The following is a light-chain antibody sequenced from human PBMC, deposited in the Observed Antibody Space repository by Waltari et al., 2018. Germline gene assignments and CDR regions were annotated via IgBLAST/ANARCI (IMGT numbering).Light chain of an antibody. CDR1: QSVRIY. J-gene: IGKJ1*01. V-gene: IGKV3-20*01. CDR3: QQYVESPAT. CDR2: HAS. Sequence: EIVLTQSPGTVSLSPGDRATISCRASQSVRIYLAWYQQKPGQAPRLLIYHASTRATGIPDRFSASGSGTDFSLTISRLEPEDFAMYYCQQYVESPATFGQGTKVEIK.